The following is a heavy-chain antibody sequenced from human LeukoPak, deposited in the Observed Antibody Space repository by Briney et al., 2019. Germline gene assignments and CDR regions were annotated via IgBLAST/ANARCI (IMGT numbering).Heavy chain of an antibody. D-gene: IGHD3-10*01. V-gene: IGHV4-4*07. Sequence: KSSETLSLTCTVSGGSISSYYWSWIRQPAGKGLEWIGRIYTSGSTNYNPSLKSRVTMSVDTSKNQFSLKLSSVTAADTAVYYCARGAYWYYGSGSYYNEDRFDPWGQGTLVTVSS. CDR1: GGSISSYY. CDR2: IYTSGST. J-gene: IGHJ5*02. CDR3: ARGAYWYYGSGSYYNEDRFDP.